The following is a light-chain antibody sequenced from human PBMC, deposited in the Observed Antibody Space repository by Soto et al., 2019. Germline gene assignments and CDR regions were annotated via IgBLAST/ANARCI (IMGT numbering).Light chain of an antibody. Sequence: EIVLTQSPGTLSLSPGERATLSCRASQRVSSAYLAWYQQKPGQAPRLLMYGASSRATRTPDQFSGSGSGTDFTLTISRLGPEDLAVYYCQRYDNWGTFGPVTKVDIK. CDR3: QRYDNWGT. CDR1: QRVSSAY. J-gene: IGKJ3*01. V-gene: IGKV3-20*01. CDR2: GAS.